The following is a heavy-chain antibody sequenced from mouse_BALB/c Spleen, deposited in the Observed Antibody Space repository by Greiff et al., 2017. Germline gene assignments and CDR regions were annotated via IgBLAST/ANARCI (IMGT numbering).Heavy chain of an antibody. CDR3: ARGEWLLDAMDY. CDR1: GYSITSDYA. J-gene: IGHJ4*01. V-gene: IGHV3-2*02. CDR2: ISYSGST. Sequence: EVKLMESGPGLVKPSQSLSLTCTVTGYSITSDYAWNWIRQFPGNKLEWMGYISYSGSTSYNPSLKSRISITRDTSKNQFFLQLNSVTTEDTATYYCARGEWLLDAMDYWGQGTSVTVSS. D-gene: IGHD2-3*01.